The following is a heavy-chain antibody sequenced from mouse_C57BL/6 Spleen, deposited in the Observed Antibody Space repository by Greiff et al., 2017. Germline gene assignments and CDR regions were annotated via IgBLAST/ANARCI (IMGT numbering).Heavy chain of an antibody. D-gene: IGHD1-1*01. CDR2: ISYDGSN. CDR1: GYSITSGYY. Sequence: EVQLVESGPGLVKPSQSLSLTCSVTGYSITSGYYWNWIRQFPGNKLEWMGYISYDGSNNYNPSLKNRISITRDTSKNQFFLKLNSVTTEDTATYYCARERGYGSWMDYWGQGTSVTVSS. J-gene: IGHJ4*01. V-gene: IGHV3-6*01. CDR3: ARERGYGSWMDY.